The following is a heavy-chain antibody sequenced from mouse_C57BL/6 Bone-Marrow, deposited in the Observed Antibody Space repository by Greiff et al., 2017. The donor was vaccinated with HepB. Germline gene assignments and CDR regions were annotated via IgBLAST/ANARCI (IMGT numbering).Heavy chain of an antibody. Sequence: EVQGVESVAELVRPGASVKLSCTASGFNIKNTYMHWVKQRPEQGLEWIGRIDPANGNTKYAPKFQGKATITADTSSNTAYLQLSSLTSEDTAIYYCARRVIYYYGRNYAMDYWGQGTSVTVSS. V-gene: IGHV14-3*01. J-gene: IGHJ4*01. CDR2: IDPANGNT. CDR3: ARRVIYYYGRNYAMDY. CDR1: GFNIKNTY. D-gene: IGHD1-1*01.